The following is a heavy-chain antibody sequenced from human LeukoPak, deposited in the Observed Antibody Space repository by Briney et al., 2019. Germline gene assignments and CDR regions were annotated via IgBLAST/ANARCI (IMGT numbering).Heavy chain of an antibody. D-gene: IGHD3-3*01. CDR1: AGSISSGEYY. V-gene: IGHV4-30-4*08. J-gene: IGHJ6*03. CDR2: IHYSGRT. CDR3: ARYYDFLPYMDV. Sequence: SQTLSLTCTVSAGSISSGEYYWSWIRQPPGKGLEWIGYIHYSGRTYYNPSLKSRLAITVDTSKNQFSLKLNSVTAADTALYYCARYYDFLPYMDVWGKGTTVTVSS.